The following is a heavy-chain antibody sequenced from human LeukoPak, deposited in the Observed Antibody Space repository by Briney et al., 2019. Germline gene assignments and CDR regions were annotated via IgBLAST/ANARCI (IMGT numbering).Heavy chain of an antibody. CDR3: ARCYSSSWYGGSDYFDY. V-gene: IGHV4-4*02. CDR2: MYLSGTT. CDR1: GDSINSLDL. D-gene: IGHD6-13*01. J-gene: IGHJ4*02. Sequence: SGTLSLTCTVSGDSINSLDLWSWVRQPPGKGLEWIGEMYLSGTTHSNPSVKSRVTISIDKSKNQFFLNLSSVTAADTAVYYCARCYSSSWYGGSDYFDYWGQGTLVTVSS.